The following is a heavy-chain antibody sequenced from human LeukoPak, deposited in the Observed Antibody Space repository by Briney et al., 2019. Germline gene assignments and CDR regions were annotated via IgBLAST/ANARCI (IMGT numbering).Heavy chain of an antibody. D-gene: IGHD3-10*01. CDR2: IYYSGST. Sequence: PSETLSLTCTVSGGSISSYYWSWIRQPPGKGLEWIGYIYYSGSTNYNPSLKSRVTISVDTSKNQFSLKLSSVTAADTAVYYCARDGRFGELGIDYWGQGTLVTVSS. CDR1: GGSISSYY. J-gene: IGHJ4*02. V-gene: IGHV4-59*12. CDR3: ARDGRFGELGIDY.